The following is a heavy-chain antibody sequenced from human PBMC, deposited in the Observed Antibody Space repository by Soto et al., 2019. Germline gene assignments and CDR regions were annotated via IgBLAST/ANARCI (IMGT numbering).Heavy chain of an antibody. CDR1: GYTFTSYG. V-gene: IGHV1-18*04. D-gene: IGHD2-21*02. CDR3: ARDYQLYCGGDSRDY. CDR2: ISAYNGNT. J-gene: IGHJ4*02. Sequence: ASVKVSCKASGYTFTSYGISWVRQAPGQGLEWMGWISAYNGNTNYAQKLQGRVTMTTDTSTSTAYMELRSLRSDDTAVYYCARDYQLYCGGDSRDYWGQGTLVTVSS.